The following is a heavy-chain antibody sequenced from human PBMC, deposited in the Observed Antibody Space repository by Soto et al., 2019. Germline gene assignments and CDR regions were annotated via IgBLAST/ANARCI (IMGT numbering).Heavy chain of an antibody. CDR3: ASPHGSGKAFTDYYYYYGMDV. D-gene: IGHD3-10*01. J-gene: IGHJ6*02. CDR1: GGTFSSYA. V-gene: IGHV1-69*01. CDR2: IIPIFGTA. Sequence: QVQLVQSGAEVQKPGSSVKVSCKASGGTFSSYAISWVRQAPGQGLEWMGGIIPIFGTANYAQKFQGRVTITADESTSTAYMELSSLRSEDTAVYYCASPHGSGKAFTDYYYYYGMDVWGQGTTVTVSS.